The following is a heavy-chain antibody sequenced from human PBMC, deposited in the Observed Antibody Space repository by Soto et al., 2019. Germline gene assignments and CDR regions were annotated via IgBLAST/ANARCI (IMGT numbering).Heavy chain of an antibody. CDR2: INPRSGDT. D-gene: IGHD1-26*01. CDR3: GRDGVGATPLGWFDP. V-gene: IGHV1-2*06. CDR1: GYTFIGYY. J-gene: IGHJ5*02. Sequence: VQLVQSGAEVKKPGASVKVSCKASGYTFIGYYIHWVRQAPGQGLEWIGRINPRSGDTTYAQKFQGRLTMTRVTSISTAYMELRSLRSDATAVYYCGRDGVGATPLGWFDPWGQGSLVTVSS.